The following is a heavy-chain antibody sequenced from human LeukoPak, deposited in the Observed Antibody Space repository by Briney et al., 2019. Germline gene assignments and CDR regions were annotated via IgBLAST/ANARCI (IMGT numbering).Heavy chain of an antibody. CDR1: GFTFSSYA. CDR2: ISGNGGNT. CDR3: ARVDNGAVARQYYYYGMDV. Sequence: PGGSLRLSCAASGFTFSSYAMSWVRQAPGKGLEWVSAISGNGGNTYYADSVKGRFTISRDNSKNALYLQMNSLRAEDTAVYYCARVDNGAVARQYYYYGMDVWGQGTTVTVSS. J-gene: IGHJ6*02. D-gene: IGHD6-19*01. V-gene: IGHV3-23*01.